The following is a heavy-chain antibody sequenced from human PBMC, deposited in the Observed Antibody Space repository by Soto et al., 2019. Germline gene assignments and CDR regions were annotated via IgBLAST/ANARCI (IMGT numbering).Heavy chain of an antibody. D-gene: IGHD6-25*01. Sequence: SETLSLTCAVSGGSISSGGYSWSWIRQPPGKGLEWIGYIYHSGSTYYNPSLKSRVTISVDRSKNQFSLKLSSVTAADTAVYYCARAALTWWFDPWGQGTLVTVSS. CDR2: IYHSGST. V-gene: IGHV4-30-2*01. CDR3: ARAALTWWFDP. J-gene: IGHJ5*02. CDR1: GGSISSGGYS.